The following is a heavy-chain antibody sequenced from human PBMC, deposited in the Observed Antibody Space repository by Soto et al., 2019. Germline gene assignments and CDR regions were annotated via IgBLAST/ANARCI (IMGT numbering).Heavy chain of an antibody. D-gene: IGHD2-21*01. Sequence: ETVFLICTEFDRYIRRGDYYWTWIRQPPGEGLVWVGYVFYSGSAKYNPSLRSRVTISKDTVKNQFSLKVTSVTPADTAVYYFLIDMGVSISYHGFEFWRQRTMVTV. CDR3: LIDMGVSISYHGFEF. CDR2: VFYSGSA. V-gene: IGHV4-61*08. CDR1: DRYIRRGDYY. J-gene: IGHJ3*01.